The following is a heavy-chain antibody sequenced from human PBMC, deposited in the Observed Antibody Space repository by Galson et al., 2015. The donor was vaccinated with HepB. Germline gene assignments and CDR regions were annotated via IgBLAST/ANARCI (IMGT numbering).Heavy chain of an antibody. CDR2: LWYDGSNE. CDR1: GFSFSYYA. Sequence: SLRLSCAASGFSFSYYAMHWVRQAPGTGLEWVSVLWYDGSNEYYADSVKGRLTISRDNSKNMVYLQMNSLRAEDTAVYFCARDPKYGPTTTFGVDPGGYFGYWGQGTLVTVSS. J-gene: IGHJ4*02. D-gene: IGHD3-3*01. V-gene: IGHV3-33*01. CDR3: ARDPKYGPTTTFGVDPGGYFGY.